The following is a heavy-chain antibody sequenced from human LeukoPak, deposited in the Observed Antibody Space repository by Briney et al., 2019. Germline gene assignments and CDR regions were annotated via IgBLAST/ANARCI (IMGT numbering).Heavy chain of an antibody. CDR2: ISSSGSTI. CDR1: GFTFSSYE. J-gene: IGHJ6*02. D-gene: IGHD1-26*01. Sequence: GGSLRLSCAASGFTFSSYEMNWVRQAPGKGLEWVSYISSSGSTIYYADSVKGRFTISRDNAKNSLYLQMNSLRAEDTAVYYCACLKWELRSHGMDVWGQGTAVTVSS. CDR3: ACLKWELRSHGMDV. V-gene: IGHV3-48*03.